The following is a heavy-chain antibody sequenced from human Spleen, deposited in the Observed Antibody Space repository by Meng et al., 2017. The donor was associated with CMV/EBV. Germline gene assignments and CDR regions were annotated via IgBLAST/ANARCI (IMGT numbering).Heavy chain of an antibody. CDR3: ARDCSSTSCSDAFDI. Sequence: ASVKVSCKASGYTFTSYDINWVRQATGQGLEWMGWMNPNSGNTGYAQNFQGRVTMTKNTSISTAYMGLSRLRSDDTAVYYCARDCSSTSCSDAFDIWGQGTMVTVSS. V-gene: IGHV1-8*01. CDR2: MNPNSGNT. CDR1: GYTFTSYD. D-gene: IGHD2-2*01. J-gene: IGHJ3*02.